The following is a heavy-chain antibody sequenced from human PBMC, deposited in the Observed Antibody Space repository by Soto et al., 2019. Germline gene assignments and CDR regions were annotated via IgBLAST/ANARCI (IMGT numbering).Heavy chain of an antibody. D-gene: IGHD3-3*01. CDR3: ASRGLRFLEWLSNYGMDV. CDR1: GYSISRDYY. J-gene: IGHJ6*02. CDR2: VHHSGST. V-gene: IGHV4-38-2*01. Sequence: SETLSLTCAVAGYSISRDYYWGWTRQPPGKGLEWIGSVHHSGSTYYNPSLKSRVTISVDTSKNQFSLKLSSVTAADTAVYYCASRGLRFLEWLSNYGMDVWGQGTTVTVSS.